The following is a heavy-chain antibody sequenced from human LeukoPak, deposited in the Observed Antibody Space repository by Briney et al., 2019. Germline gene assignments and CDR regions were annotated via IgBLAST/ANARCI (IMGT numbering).Heavy chain of an antibody. CDR1: GYTFTGYY. CDR2: INPNSGGT. V-gene: IGHV1-2*06. Sequence: ASVKVSCKTSGYTFTGYYIHWVRQAPGQGLEWMGRINPNSGGTNYAQKFQGRVTMTRDTSISAAYMELSRLTSDDTAVYYCARDTVDYGDYAWFDPWGQGTLVTVSS. CDR3: ARDTVDYGDYAWFDP. D-gene: IGHD4-17*01. J-gene: IGHJ5*02.